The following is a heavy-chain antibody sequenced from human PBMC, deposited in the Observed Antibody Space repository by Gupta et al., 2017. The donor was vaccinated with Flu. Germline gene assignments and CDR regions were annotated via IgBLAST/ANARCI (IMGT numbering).Heavy chain of an antibody. D-gene: IGHD3-10*01. V-gene: IGHV1-69*06. CDR2: IIPIFGTA. CDR3: AGWEGSGSYYNVFTPDYYYYGMDV. Sequence: QVQLVQSGAEVKKPGSSVKVSCKASGGTFSSYAISWVRQAPGQGLEWMGGIIPIFGTANYAQKFQGRVTITADKSTSTAYMELSSLRSEDTAVYYCAGWEGSGSYYNVFTPDYYYYGMDVWGQGTTVTVSS. CDR1: GGTFSSYA. J-gene: IGHJ6*02.